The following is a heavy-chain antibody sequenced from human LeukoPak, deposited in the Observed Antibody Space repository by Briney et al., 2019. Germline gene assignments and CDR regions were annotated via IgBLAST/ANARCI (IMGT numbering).Heavy chain of an antibody. CDR3: ARGPTWNYVVPLDY. CDR1: GYTFTSYD. CDR2: MNPNSGNT. V-gene: IGHV1-8*01. Sequence: ASVKVSCKASGYTFTSYDISWVRQAPGQGLEWMGWMNPNSGNTGYAQKFQGRVTMTRNTSISTAYMELGSLRSEDTAVYYCARGPTWNYVVPLDYWGQGALVTVSS. J-gene: IGHJ4*02. D-gene: IGHD1-7*01.